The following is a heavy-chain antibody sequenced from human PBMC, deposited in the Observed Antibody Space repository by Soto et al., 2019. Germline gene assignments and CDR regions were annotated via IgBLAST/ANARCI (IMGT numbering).Heavy chain of an antibody. CDR2: ISSHSSTL. J-gene: IGHJ5*02. V-gene: IGHV3-48*02. CDR1: GFTFSSYS. D-gene: IGHD6-19*01. CDR3: VRDGSGNLYLNWFDP. Sequence: GGSLRLSCTASGFTFSSYSMNWVRQAPGKGLEWISYISSHSSTLYYADSVKGRFTISRDNAGNSLYLQMNSLRDEDTAVYFCVRDGSGNLYLNWFDPWGQGTLVTVSS.